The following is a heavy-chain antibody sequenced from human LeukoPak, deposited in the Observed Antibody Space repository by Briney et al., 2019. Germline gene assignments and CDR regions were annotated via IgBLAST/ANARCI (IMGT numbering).Heavy chain of an antibody. CDR1: GFTFSTYA. CDR3: AKVRRSVAYDY. CDR2: ISGSGGGT. Sequence: GGSLRLSCAASGFTFSTYAMSWVRQAAGKGLEWVSLISGSGGGTYYADSVKGRFTISREDAENSVYLQMNNLRVEDTAIYYCAKVRRSVAYDYWGRGTLVTVSS. V-gene: IGHV3-23*01. J-gene: IGHJ4*02.